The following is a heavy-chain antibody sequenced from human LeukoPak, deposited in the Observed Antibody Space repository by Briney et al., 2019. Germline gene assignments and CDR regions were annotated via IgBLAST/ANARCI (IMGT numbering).Heavy chain of an antibody. CDR3: ARSKGSSTVHDYGDYYFDY. D-gene: IGHD4-17*01. Sequence: GGSLRLSCAASGFTFSDYYMSWIRQAPGKGLEWVSYISSRGSTIYYADSVKGRFTISRDNAKNSLYLQMNSLRAEDTAVYYCARSKGSSTVHDYGDYYFDYWGQGTLVTVSS. J-gene: IGHJ4*02. CDR2: ISSRGSTI. CDR1: GFTFSDYY. V-gene: IGHV3-11*01.